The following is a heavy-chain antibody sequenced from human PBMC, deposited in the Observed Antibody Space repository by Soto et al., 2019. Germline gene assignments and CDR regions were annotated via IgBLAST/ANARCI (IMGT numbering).Heavy chain of an antibody. D-gene: IGHD2-15*01. CDR2: ISNPGAKT. CDR1: GFTFSDYA. CDR3: AKGGNTNNNYYCYVDV. Sequence: EVQLLESGGGLVQPGGSLRLSCAASGFTFSDYALSWVRQAPGEGPEWVSTISNPGAKTYYADSVKGRITVARDNFKNTLSLQMNSLSAADTAVYYCAKGGNTNNNYYCYVDVWGEGTAVTVSS. J-gene: IGHJ6*03. V-gene: IGHV3-23*01.